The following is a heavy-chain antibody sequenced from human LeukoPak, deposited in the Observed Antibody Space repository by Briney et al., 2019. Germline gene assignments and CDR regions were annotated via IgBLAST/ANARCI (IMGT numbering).Heavy chain of an antibody. D-gene: IGHD2-8*01. V-gene: IGHV4-39*07. Sequence: SETLSLTCTVSGGSISSYYWGWIRQPPGKGLEWIGSIYYSGSTYYNPSLKSRVTISVDTSKNQFSLKLSSVTAADTAVYYCARDLRAVVLMVYAPYFDYWGQGTLVTVSS. CDR1: GGSISSYY. CDR2: IYYSGST. CDR3: ARDLRAVVLMVYAPYFDY. J-gene: IGHJ4*02.